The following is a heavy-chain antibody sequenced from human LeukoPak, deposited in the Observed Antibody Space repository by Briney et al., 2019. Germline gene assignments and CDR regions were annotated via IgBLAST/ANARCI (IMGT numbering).Heavy chain of an antibody. CDR1: GYIFSDYY. Sequence: RASVNVSCKASGYIFSDYYMHWVRQAPGQGLEGLGWINPKSGAADYAQQFRGRVTMTRDTSINTDYMEMKRVTSDDTAVYYCARGAEAETSPLDFWGQGTLVIVS. D-gene: IGHD6-13*01. CDR3: ARGAEAETSPLDF. V-gene: IGHV1-2*02. CDR2: INPKSGAA. J-gene: IGHJ4*02.